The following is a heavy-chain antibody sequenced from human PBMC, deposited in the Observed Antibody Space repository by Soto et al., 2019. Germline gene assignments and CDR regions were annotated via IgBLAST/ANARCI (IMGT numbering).Heavy chain of an antibody. CDR1: GFTFSAYA. Sequence: EVRLFASGGVLVQPGGSLRLSCAASGFTFSAYALSCARQAPGKGLEWVSTISGSGYNTHYADSVRGRFTISRDNSKNTLYLQMESRRVEDTAVYYWDGSDFWGQVTMVTVAA. CDR3: DGSDF. J-gene: IGHJ4*02. D-gene: IGHD2-15*01. CDR2: ISGSGYNT. V-gene: IGHV3-23*01.